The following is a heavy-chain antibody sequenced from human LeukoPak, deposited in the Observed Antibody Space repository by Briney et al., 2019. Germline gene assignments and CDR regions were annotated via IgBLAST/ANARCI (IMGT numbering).Heavy chain of an antibody. D-gene: IGHD4-17*01. J-gene: IGHJ5*02. Sequence: GGSLRLSCAASGFTVSSNYMSWVRQAPGKGLEWVSVIYSGGSTYYADSVKGRFTISRDNSKNTLYLQMNSLRAEDTAVYYCAKDVYGDYGFVDPWGQGTLVTVSS. CDR3: AKDVYGDYGFVDP. V-gene: IGHV3-66*01. CDR2: IYSGGST. CDR1: GFTVSSNY.